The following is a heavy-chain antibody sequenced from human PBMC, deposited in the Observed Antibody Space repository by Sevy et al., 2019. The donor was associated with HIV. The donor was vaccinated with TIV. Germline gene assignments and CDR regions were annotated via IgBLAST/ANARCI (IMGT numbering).Heavy chain of an antibody. CDR2: IRYDGSDK. CDR1: GFTFSNFG. V-gene: IGHV3-30*02. CDR3: AKELAGPGRGYFDY. J-gene: IGHJ4*02. Sequence: GGSLRLSCTASGFTFSNFGMHWVRQVPGKGLEWVTCIRYDGSDKYYAASVKGRFTISRDESKNTLYLQMDSLRAEDTAIYYCAKELAGPGRGYFDYWGQGTLVTVSS. D-gene: IGHD6-13*01.